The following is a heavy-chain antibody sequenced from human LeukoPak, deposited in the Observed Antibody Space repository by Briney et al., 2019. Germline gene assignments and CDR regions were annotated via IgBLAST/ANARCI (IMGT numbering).Heavy chain of an antibody. J-gene: IGHJ3*02. CDR2: IIPIFGTA. D-gene: IGHD1-26*01. Sequence: GASVKVSCKASGYTFTSYGISWVRQAPGQGLEWMGGIIPIFGTANYAQKFQGRVTITADKSTSTAYMELSSLRSEDTAVYYCARALYSGSYLDAFDIWGQGTMVTVSS. V-gene: IGHV1-69*06. CDR1: GYTFTSYG. CDR3: ARALYSGSYLDAFDI.